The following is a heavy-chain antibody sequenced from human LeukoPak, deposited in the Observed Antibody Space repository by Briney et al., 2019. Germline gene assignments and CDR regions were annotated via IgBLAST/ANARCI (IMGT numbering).Heavy chain of an antibody. J-gene: IGHJ4*02. V-gene: IGHV4-59*08. D-gene: IGHD6-13*01. CDR3: ARRSSSWSFDY. Sequence: SETLSLTCTVSGGSISSYYWSWIWQPPGKGLEWIGYIYYSGSTNYNPSLRSRVTISVDTSKNQFSLKLSSVTAADTAVYYCARRSSSWSFDYWGQGTLVTVSS. CDR2: IYYSGST. CDR1: GGSISSYY.